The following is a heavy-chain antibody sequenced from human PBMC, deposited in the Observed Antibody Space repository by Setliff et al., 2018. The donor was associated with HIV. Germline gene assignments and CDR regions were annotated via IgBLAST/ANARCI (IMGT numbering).Heavy chain of an antibody. Sequence: SETPSLTCTVSGDSISSGGYYWSWIRQLPGKGLEWIGYIYYSGATYYNPSLKNRVTISLDTSKSQFSLKLTSVTAADTALYYCASGRGAKGGYDYFGSWGQGTLVTVSS. CDR1: GDSISSGGYY. CDR3: ASGRGAKGGYDYFGS. CDR2: IYYSGAT. J-gene: IGHJ4*02. D-gene: IGHD5-12*01. V-gene: IGHV4-31*03.